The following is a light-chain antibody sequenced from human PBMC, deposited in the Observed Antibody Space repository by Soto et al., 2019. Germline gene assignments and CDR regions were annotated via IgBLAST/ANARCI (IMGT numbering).Light chain of an antibody. CDR3: AAWDDSLNGVX. Sequence: QSVLTQPPSASGTPGQRVTISCSGSSSNIGSNTVNWYQQLPGTAPKLLIYSNNQRPSGVPDRFSGSKSGTSASLAISGLQSEDETDYYCAAWDDSLNGVXFGGGTKLTVL. CDR2: SNN. J-gene: IGLJ2*01. CDR1: SSNIGSNT. V-gene: IGLV1-44*01.